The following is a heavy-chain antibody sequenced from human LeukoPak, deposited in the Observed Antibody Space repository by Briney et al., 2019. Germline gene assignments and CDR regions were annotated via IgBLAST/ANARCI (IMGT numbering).Heavy chain of an antibody. D-gene: IGHD3-3*01. J-gene: IGHJ3*02. V-gene: IGHV4-39*01. Sequence: SETLSLTRTVSGGSISSSSYYWGWIRQPPGKGLVWIGSIYYSGSTYSNPSLNRRVTISVDKSKNQFSLKLSSVTAADTAVYYCATLRFLEWRLLDAFDIWGQGTMVTVSS. CDR1: GGSISSSSYY. CDR3: ATLRFLEWRLLDAFDI. CDR2: IYYSGST.